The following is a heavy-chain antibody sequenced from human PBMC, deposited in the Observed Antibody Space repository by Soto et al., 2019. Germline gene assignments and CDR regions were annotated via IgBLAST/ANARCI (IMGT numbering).Heavy chain of an antibody. CDR3: ARGPSCGGDCYLFDY. J-gene: IGHJ4*02. CDR2: INPGGGRT. V-gene: IGHV3-30*03. D-gene: IGHD2-21*02. Sequence: QVQLVESGGGVVQPGRSLRLSCAASGFTFSRYGMHWVRQAPGKGLEWVAMINPGGGRTNYAQMFQGRVTLTRDTSTGTVDMELSSLTSDDTAVYYCARGPSCGGDCYLFDYWGQGSLVTVSS. CDR1: GFTFSRYG.